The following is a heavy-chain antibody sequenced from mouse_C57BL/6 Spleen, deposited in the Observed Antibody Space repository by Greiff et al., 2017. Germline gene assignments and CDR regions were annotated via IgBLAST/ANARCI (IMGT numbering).Heavy chain of an antibody. CDR3: ARSQNFDY. D-gene: IGHD3-1*01. V-gene: IGHV1-61*01. CDR2: IYPSDSET. J-gene: IGHJ2*01. CDR1: GYTFTSYW. Sequence: QVQLQQPGAELVRPGSSVKLSCKASGYTFTSYWMDWVKQRPGQGLEWIGNIYPSDSETHYNQKFKDKATLTVDKSSSTAYMQLSSLTYEDSAVYYCARSQNFDYWGQGTTLTVSS.